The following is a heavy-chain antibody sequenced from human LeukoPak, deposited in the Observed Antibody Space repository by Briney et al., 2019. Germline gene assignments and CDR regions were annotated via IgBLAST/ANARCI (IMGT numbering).Heavy chain of an antibody. D-gene: IGHD5-18*01. CDR1: GFTFSSCA. CDR3: ARMGGYSYGLYYFDY. CDR2: ISGSGGDT. Sequence: GGSLRLSCAASGFTFSSCAMSWVRQAPGKGLEWVSGISGSGGDTYYADSVKGRFTVSRDNSKNTLFLHMNSLRAEDTAVYYCARMGGYSYGLYYFDYWGQGTLVTVSS. J-gene: IGHJ4*02. V-gene: IGHV3-23*01.